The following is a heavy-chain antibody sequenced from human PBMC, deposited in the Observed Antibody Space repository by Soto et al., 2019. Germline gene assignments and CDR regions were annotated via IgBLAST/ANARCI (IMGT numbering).Heavy chain of an antibody. CDR1: AVSVSSDY. V-gene: IGHV4-59*08. D-gene: IGHD3-10*01. Sequence: SETLSLTCTVSAVSVSSDYWSWIRQPPGKGLEWIGCVYYRGSTNYNPSLKSRVTISVDTSKNQFSLTLSSVTAADTAVYYCSRHSYYYYGMDVWGQGTAVTVS. CDR3: SRHSYYYYGMDV. CDR2: VYYRGST. J-gene: IGHJ6*02.